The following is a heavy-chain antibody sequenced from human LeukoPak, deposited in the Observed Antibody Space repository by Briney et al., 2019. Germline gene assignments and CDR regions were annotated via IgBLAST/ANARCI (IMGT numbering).Heavy chain of an antibody. V-gene: IGHV3-53*01. D-gene: IGHD4-17*01. CDR2: IYSDNT. Sequence: GGSLRLSCTVSGFTVSSNSMSWVRQAPGKGLEWVSFIYSDNTHYSDSVKGRFTISRDNPKKSLYLQMNSLRAEDTAVYYCARGASTTWFDRFDAWGQGTLVIVSS. CDR1: GFTVSSNS. J-gene: IGHJ5*02. CDR3: ARGASTTWFDRFDA.